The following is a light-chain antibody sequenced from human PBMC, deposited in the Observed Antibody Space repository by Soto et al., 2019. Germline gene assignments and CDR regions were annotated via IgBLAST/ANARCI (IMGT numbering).Light chain of an antibody. CDR2: RNN. Sequence: QSVLTQPPSASGTPGQTVTISCSGSSSNIGSAYIYWYQHLPGTAPKLLIYRNNQRPSGVPDRFSASKSGTSASLAISGLRSEDDADYYFAAWEDSLVVFGGGTKLTVL. CDR3: AAWEDSLVV. V-gene: IGLV1-47*01. J-gene: IGLJ2*01. CDR1: SSNIGSAY.